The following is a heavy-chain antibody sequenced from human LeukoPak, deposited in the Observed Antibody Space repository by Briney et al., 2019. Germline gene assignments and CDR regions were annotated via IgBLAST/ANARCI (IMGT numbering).Heavy chain of an antibody. Sequence: SLRLSCAASGLTFYSSWMHWVRQAPGKGLVWVSRIDSDGTLTRYAGSLKGRLTISRDNARNSLYLQMNSLRTEDTAVYYCARDYSGYSNYWGQGALVTVS. CDR1: GLTFYSSW. J-gene: IGHJ4*02. CDR2: IDSDGTLT. CDR3: ARDYSGYSNY. D-gene: IGHD4-11*01. V-gene: IGHV3-74*01.